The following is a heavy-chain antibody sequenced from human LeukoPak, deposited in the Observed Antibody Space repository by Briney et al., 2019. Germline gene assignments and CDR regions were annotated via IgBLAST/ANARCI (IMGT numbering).Heavy chain of an antibody. CDR2: INPNGGDT. Sequence: ASVKVSCKASGYTFAAYFIHWVRQAPGQGLEWMGRINPNGGDTNYAQKFQGRVTMTGDTSISTAYMELSSLRAEDAAVYYCARPLRGPVAGSGDQWGQGTLVTVSS. CDR3: ARPLRGPVAGSGDQ. J-gene: IGHJ4*02. CDR1: GYTFAAYF. V-gene: IGHV1-2*06. D-gene: IGHD6-19*01.